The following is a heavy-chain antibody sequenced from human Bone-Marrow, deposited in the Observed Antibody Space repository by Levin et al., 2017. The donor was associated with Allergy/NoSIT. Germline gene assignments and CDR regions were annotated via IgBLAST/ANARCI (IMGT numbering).Heavy chain of an antibody. CDR1: GFTVSSNY. J-gene: IGHJ4*02. Sequence: GESLKISCAASGFTVSSNYMSWVRQAPGKGLEWVSVIYSGGSTYYADSVKGRFTISRDNSKNTLYLQMNSLRAEDTAVYYCARAVVGATPGDYWGQGTLVTVSS. D-gene: IGHD1-26*01. CDR3: ARAVVGATPGDY. V-gene: IGHV3-53*01. CDR2: IYSGGST.